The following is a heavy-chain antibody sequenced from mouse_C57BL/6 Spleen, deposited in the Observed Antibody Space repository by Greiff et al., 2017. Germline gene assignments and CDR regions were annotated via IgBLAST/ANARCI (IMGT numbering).Heavy chain of an antibody. Sequence: EVKLMESGEGLVKPGGSLKLSCAASGFTFSSYAMSWVRQTPEKRLEWVAYISSGGDYIYYADTVKGRFTISRDNARNTLYLQMSSLKSEDTAMYYGTSYGSRGYFDYWGQGTTLTVSS. CDR1: GFTFSSYA. V-gene: IGHV5-9-1*02. J-gene: IGHJ2*01. D-gene: IGHD1-1*01. CDR2: ISSGGDYI. CDR3: TSYGSRGYFDY.